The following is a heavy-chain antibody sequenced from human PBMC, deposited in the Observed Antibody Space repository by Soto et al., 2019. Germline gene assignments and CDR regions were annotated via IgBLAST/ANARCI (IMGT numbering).Heavy chain of an antibody. Sequence: QVQLVQSGAEVKKPGASVKVSCKASGYTFTSYGISWVRQAPGQGLEWMGWISAYNGNTNYAQKLQGRVTMTTDTATSTAYMELRSLRSGDTAVYYCARDRGGYSYGYGGDPGDYWGQGTLVTVSS. D-gene: IGHD5-18*01. V-gene: IGHV1-18*01. CDR1: GYTFTSYG. J-gene: IGHJ4*02. CDR3: ARDRGGYSYGYGGDPGDY. CDR2: ISAYNGNT.